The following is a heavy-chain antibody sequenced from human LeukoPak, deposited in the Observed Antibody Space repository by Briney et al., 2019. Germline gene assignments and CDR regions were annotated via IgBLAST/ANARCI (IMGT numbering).Heavy chain of an antibody. Sequence: APVKVSCKASGYTFTSYYMHWVRQAPGQGLEWMGIINPSGGSTSYAQKFQGRVTMTRDTSTSTVYMELSSLRSEDTAVYYCASSPWFGESDDYWGQGTLVTVSS. CDR2: INPSGGST. CDR1: GYTFTSYY. V-gene: IGHV1-46*01. J-gene: IGHJ4*02. D-gene: IGHD3-10*01. CDR3: ASSPWFGESDDY.